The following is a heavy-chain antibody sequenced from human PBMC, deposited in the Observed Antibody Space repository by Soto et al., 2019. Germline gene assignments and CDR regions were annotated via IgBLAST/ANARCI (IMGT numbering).Heavy chain of an antibody. V-gene: IGHV1-69*01. CDR1: GGTFSSYA. D-gene: IGHD4-17*01. Sequence: ASVKVSCKASGGTFSSYAISWVRQAPGQGLEWMGGIIPIFGTANYAQKFQGRVTITADESTSTAYMELSSLRSEDTAVYYCARGDYGDYDTPYYFDHWGQGTLVTVSS. CDR3: ARGDYGDYDTPYYFDH. CDR2: IIPIFGTA. J-gene: IGHJ4*02.